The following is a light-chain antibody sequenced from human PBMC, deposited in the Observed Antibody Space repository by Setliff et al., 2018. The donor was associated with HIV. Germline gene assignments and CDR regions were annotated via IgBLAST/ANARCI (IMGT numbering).Light chain of an antibody. CDR2: EVT. V-gene: IGLV2-14*01. Sequence: QSVLTQPASVSGSPGQSITISCTGTSSDVGGYNYVSWYQHHPGKAPKLMIYEVTNRPSGVSTRFSGSKSCNTASLTISGLQAEDDANYYCSSYTSTYTLYVFGTGTKFTVL. J-gene: IGLJ1*01. CDR3: SSYTSTYTLYV. CDR1: SSDVGGYNY.